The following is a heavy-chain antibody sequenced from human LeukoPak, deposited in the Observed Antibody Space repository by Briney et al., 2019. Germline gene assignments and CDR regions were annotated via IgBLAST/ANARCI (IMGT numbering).Heavy chain of an antibody. CDR1: GYTFTGYY. CDR3: ARDKSFGFGESGDY. V-gene: IGHV1-69*13. J-gene: IGHJ4*02. Sequence: SVKVSCKASGYTFTGYYMHWVRQAPGQGLEWMGWINPIFGTANYAQKFQGRVTITADESTSTAYMELSSLRSEDTAVYYCARDKSFGFGESGDYWGQGTLVTVSS. D-gene: IGHD3-10*01. CDR2: INPIFGTA.